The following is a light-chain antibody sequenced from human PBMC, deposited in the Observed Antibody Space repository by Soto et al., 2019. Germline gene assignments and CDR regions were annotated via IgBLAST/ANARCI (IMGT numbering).Light chain of an antibody. V-gene: IGLV2-23*01. CDR3: CSYAGSSSNWV. J-gene: IGLJ3*02. Sequence: QSALTQPASVSGSPGQSITISCTGTSSDVGSYNLVSWYQQHPGKAPKLMIYEGSKRPSGVSNRFSGSKSGNTASLTISGLQVEEEADYYCCSYAGSSSNWVFGGGTKLTVL. CDR2: EGS. CDR1: SSDVGSYNL.